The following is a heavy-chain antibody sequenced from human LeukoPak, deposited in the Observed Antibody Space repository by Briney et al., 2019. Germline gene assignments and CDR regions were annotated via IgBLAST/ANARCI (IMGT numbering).Heavy chain of an antibody. J-gene: IGHJ4*02. D-gene: IGHD6-13*01. CDR3: ASAVGIAAGGY. Sequence: GASVKVSCKVSGYTLTELSMHWVRQAPGQGLEWMGWINPNSGGTNYAQKFQGRVTMTRDTSISTAYMELSRLRSDDTAVYYCASAVGIAAGGYWGQGTLVTVSS. CDR1: GYTLTELS. V-gene: IGHV1-2*02. CDR2: INPNSGGT.